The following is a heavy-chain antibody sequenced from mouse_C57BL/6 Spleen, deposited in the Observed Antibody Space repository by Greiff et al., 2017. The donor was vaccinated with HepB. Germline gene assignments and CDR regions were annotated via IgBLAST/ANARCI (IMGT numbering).Heavy chain of an antibody. Sequence: EVKLVESGEGLVKPGGSLKLSCAASGFTFSSYAMSWVRQTPEKRLEWVAYISSGGDYIYYADTVKGRFTISRDNARNTLYLQMSSLKSEDTAMYYCTRGVWDEGFDYWGQGTTLTVSS. CDR3: TRGVWDEGFDY. CDR1: GFTFSSYA. CDR2: ISSGGDYI. D-gene: IGHD4-1*01. V-gene: IGHV5-9-1*02. J-gene: IGHJ2*01.